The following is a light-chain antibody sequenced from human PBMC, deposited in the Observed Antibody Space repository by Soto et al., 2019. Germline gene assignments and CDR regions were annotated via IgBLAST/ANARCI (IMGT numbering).Light chain of an antibody. CDR1: QGIRNY. J-gene: IGKJ4*01. Sequence: DIQMTQSPSSLSASVGDRVTITCRASQGIRNYLAWYQQKPGKGPNLLIYAASTLQSGVPSRFSGSGSGTAFTLTISSLQPEDVATYDCQEYNSAPLTFGGGTKVEIK. CDR2: AAS. V-gene: IGKV1-27*01. CDR3: QEYNSAPLT.